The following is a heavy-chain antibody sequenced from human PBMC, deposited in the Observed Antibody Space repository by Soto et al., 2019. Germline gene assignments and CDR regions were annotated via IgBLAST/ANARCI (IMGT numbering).Heavy chain of an antibody. D-gene: IGHD2-8*01. V-gene: IGHV1-24*01. CDR1: GYTLTELS. Sequence: ASVKVSCKVSGYTLTELSMHWVRQAPGKGLEWMGGFDPEDGETIYAQKFQGRVTMTEETYTETAYMELRSLRSEERDGYYCATSCTIYWTCWNYSYYYGMDVGGQGTTVTAS. CDR3: ATSCTIYWTCWNYSYYYGMDV. CDR2: FDPEDGET. J-gene: IGHJ6*02.